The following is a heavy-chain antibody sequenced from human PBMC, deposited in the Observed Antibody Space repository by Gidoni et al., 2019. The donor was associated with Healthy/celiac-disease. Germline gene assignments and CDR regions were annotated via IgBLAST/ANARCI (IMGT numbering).Heavy chain of an antibody. CDR2: LYYSGST. Sequence: QVQLQESGPGLVKPSQTLSLTCTVSGGPLSSGGSYWSWIRQHPGKGLEWIGYLYYSGSTYYNPSLKSRVTISVDTSKNQFSLKLSSVTAADTAVYYCASRANGSGSYGAYYYYGMDVWGQGTTVTVSS. D-gene: IGHD1-26*01. CDR1: GGPLSSGGSY. V-gene: IGHV4-31*03. J-gene: IGHJ6*02. CDR3: ASRANGSGSYGAYYYYGMDV.